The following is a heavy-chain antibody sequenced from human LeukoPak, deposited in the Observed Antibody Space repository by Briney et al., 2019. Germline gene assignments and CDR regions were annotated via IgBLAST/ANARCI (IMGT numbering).Heavy chain of an antibody. CDR3: ATWRDKAAVS. CDR2: ISSSGGGT. Sequence: PGGSLRLSCAASGFTFTSYAMSWGRQAPGKGLEWVSAISSSGGGTYHADSVKGRSTISRDNSKNTLYLQMNSLRGEDTAVYYCATWRDKAAVSWGQGTLVTVSS. V-gene: IGHV3-23*01. J-gene: IGHJ5*02. CDR1: GFTFTSYA. D-gene: IGHD6-13*01.